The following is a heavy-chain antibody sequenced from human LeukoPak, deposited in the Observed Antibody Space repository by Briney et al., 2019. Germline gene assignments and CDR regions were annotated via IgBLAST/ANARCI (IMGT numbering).Heavy chain of an antibody. J-gene: IGHJ4*02. CDR2: IYTSGST. D-gene: IGHD4-17*01. CDR3: ARGGGDYGDLANVY. V-gene: IGHV4-4*07. CDR1: GGSISGYY. Sequence: SETLSLTCTVSGGSISGYYWSWIRQPAGKGLEWIGRIYTSGSTDYSPSLKSRVTTSVDTSKNQFSLRLTSVTAADTAVYYCARGGGDYGDLANVYWGQGTLVTVSA.